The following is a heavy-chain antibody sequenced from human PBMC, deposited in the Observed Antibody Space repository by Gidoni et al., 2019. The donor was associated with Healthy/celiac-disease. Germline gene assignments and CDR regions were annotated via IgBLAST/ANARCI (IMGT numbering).Heavy chain of an antibody. CDR2: ISSSGSTI. CDR1: GFTFSSYE. D-gene: IGHD3-3*01. Sequence: EVQLVESGGGLVQPGGSLRLSCAASGFTFSSYEMNWVRQAPGKGLGWVSYISSSGSTIYYADSVKGRFTISRDNAKNSLYLQMNSLRAEDTAVYYCARDFRITIFGVVIMYYYYGMDVWGQGTTVTVSS. J-gene: IGHJ6*02. CDR3: ARDFRITIFGVVIMYYYYGMDV. V-gene: IGHV3-48*03.